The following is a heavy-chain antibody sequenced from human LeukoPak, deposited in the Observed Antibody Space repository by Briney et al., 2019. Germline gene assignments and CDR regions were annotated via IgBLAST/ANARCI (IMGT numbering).Heavy chain of an antibody. CDR3: ARSASWYRGWFDP. J-gene: IGHJ5*02. CDR2: IYYSGST. V-gene: IGHV4-39*01. Sequence: SETLSLTCTVSGGSISSSSYYWGWIRQPPGKGLEWIGSIYYSGSTYYNPSLKSRVTISVDTSKNQFPLKLSSVTAADTAVYYCARSASWYRGWFDPWGQGTLVTVSS. D-gene: IGHD6-13*01. CDR1: GGSISSSSYY.